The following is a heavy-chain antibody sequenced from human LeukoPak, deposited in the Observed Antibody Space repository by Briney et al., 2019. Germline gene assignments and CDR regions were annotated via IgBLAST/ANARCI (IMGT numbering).Heavy chain of an antibody. Sequence: GGSLRLSCAPSGFTFSSYSMNWVRQAPGKGLEWVSTISNTGSDTYYADSVKGRFTISRDNSENTLYLQMNNLRAEDTAIHYCAKVPYSDYGSGRPPFMDVWGQGTTVAVSS. CDR3: AKVPYSDYGSGRPPFMDV. V-gene: IGHV3-21*04. J-gene: IGHJ6*02. CDR2: ISNTGSDT. CDR1: GFTFSSYS. D-gene: IGHD3-10*01.